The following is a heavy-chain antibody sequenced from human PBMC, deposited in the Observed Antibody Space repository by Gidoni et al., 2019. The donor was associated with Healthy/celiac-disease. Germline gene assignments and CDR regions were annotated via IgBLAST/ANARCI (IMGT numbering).Heavy chain of an antibody. Sequence: EVQLVQSGAEVKKPGESLKISCKGSGYRFPSYWIGWVRQRPGKGLEWMGIIYPGDSDTRYSPSFQGQVTISADKSISTAYLQWSSLKASDTAMYYCARQNETGYPEHDAFDIWGQGTMVTVSS. V-gene: IGHV5-51*01. J-gene: IGHJ3*02. CDR3: ARQNETGYPEHDAFDI. CDR2: IYPGDSDT. D-gene: IGHD1-1*01. CDR1: GYRFPSYW.